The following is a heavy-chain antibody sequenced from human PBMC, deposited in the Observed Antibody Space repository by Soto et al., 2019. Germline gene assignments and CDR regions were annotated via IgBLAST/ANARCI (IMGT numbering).Heavy chain of an antibody. V-gene: IGHV3-23*01. CDR3: EKGRPGVAAAPDS. Sequence: PXECLSLTCAASGFTFSDYAMAWVRQAPGKGLEWVSSASGSGSGTYYADSVKGRFTISRDDSKNTLFLHMTNLRAGDTALYFCEKGRPGVAAAPDSWGQGTLVTVSS. CDR1: GFTFSDYA. CDR2: ASGSGSGT. D-gene: IGHD2-21*01. J-gene: IGHJ4*02.